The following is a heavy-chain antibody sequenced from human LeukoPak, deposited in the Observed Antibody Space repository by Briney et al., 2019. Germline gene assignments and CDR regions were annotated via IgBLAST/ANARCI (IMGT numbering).Heavy chain of an antibody. CDR3: ARGADCSGGSCYPEHAFDI. J-gene: IGHJ3*02. CDR2: IYYSGST. Sequence: SETLSLTCTVSGGSISSSSYYWGWIRQPPGKGLEWIGSIYYSGSTYYNPSLKSRVTISVETSKNQFSLKLSSVTAADTAVYYCARGADCSGGSCYPEHAFDIWGQGTMVTVSS. D-gene: IGHD2-15*01. V-gene: IGHV4-39*07. CDR1: GGSISSSSYY.